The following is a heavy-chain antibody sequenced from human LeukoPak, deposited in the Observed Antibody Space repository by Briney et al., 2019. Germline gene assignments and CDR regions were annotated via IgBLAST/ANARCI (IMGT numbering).Heavy chain of an antibody. CDR2: IRFSGST. J-gene: IGHJ4*02. CDR3: ARLAIAAADIFDY. CDR1: DASISSFH. D-gene: IGHD6-25*01. V-gene: IGHV4-59*01. Sequence: SETLSLTCTVSDASISSFHWTWIRQSPVKGLEWIGSIRFSGSTDYNPSLQSRVTTAVDTSKNQVSLRLNSVTAADTAMYYCARLAIAAADIFDYWGQGVLVTVSS.